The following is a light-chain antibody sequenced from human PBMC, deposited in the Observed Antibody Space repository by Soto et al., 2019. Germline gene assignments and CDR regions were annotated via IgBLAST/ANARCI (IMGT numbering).Light chain of an antibody. CDR3: QQYENYWT. V-gene: IGKV1-5*01. Sequence: DIQMRQSPYTLSATAGERVTKSFRASQSISSWLAWYQHKPGKAPKLLIYDASNLDSGVPSRFSGSGSGTEFSLTISNLQPDDCATYYCQQYENYWTFGQGTKVDIK. CDR1: QSISSW. J-gene: IGKJ1*01. CDR2: DAS.